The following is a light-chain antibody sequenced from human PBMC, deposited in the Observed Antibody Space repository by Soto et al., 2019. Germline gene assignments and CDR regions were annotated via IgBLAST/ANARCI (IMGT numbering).Light chain of an antibody. CDR1: SNDVGGYKY. CDR3: SSYTGSSTYV. V-gene: IGLV2-14*01. J-gene: IGLJ1*01. Sequence: QSVLTQPASVSGSPGQSITISCTGTSNDVGGYKYVPWYQQHPGKAPKLMIYEVSNRPSGVSNRFSGSKSGNTASLTISGLQAEDEADYYCSSYTGSSTYVFGTGTKVTVL. CDR2: EVS.